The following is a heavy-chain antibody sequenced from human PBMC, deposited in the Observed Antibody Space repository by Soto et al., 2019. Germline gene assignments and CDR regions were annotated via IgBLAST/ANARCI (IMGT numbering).Heavy chain of an antibody. V-gene: IGHV3-53*04. D-gene: IGHD2-8*01. CDR3: ARNDDRGYCTNGVCFHYYMDV. Sequence: GGSLRLSCAASGFTVSSNYMSWVRQAPGKGLEWVSVIYSGGSTYYADSVKGRFTISRHNSKNTLYLQMNSLRAEDTAVYYCARNDDRGYCTNGVCFHYYMDVWGKGTTVTVSS. CDR2: IYSGGST. CDR1: GFTVSSNY. J-gene: IGHJ6*03.